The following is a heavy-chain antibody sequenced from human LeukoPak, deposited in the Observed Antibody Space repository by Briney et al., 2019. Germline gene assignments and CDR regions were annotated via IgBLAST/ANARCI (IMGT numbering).Heavy chain of an antibody. CDR1: GFSFGIYG. J-gene: IGHJ4*02. V-gene: IGHV3-33*01. D-gene: IGHD1-7*01. CDR3: ARDRNYYFDH. Sequence: GGSLRLSCAASGFSFGIYGMRWVRQAPGRGLEWVAFIWADGTREFYADSVRGRFTVSKDNSNNTLYLHMTSLRAEDTALYYCARDRNYYFDHCGQGTLLSVSS. CDR2: IWADGTRE.